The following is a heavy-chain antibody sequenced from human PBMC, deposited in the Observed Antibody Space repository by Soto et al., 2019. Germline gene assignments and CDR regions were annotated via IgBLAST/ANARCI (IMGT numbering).Heavy chain of an antibody. CDR2: MNPNSANT. CDR3: ARMATSGTLNWFDP. J-gene: IGHJ5*02. V-gene: IGHV1-8*01. Sequence: ASVKVSCKASGYTFTNNDISWVRQATGQGLEWMGWMNPNSANTGYAQKFQGRVSMTRNTSISTAYMELSSLRSDDTAIYYCARMATSGTLNWFDPWGQGTLVTV. CDR1: GYTFTNND.